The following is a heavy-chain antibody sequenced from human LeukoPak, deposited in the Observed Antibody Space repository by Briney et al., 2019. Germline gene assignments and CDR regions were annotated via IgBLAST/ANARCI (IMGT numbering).Heavy chain of an antibody. Sequence: GGSLRLSCAASGFTFSSYGMHWVRQAPGKGLEWVSFIRYDGSNKYYADSVKGRFTISRDNSKNTLYLQMSSLRAEDTAVYYCTKHLCRELLWFGEGDYFGNWGQGNLVTVSS. CDR2: IRYDGSNK. D-gene: IGHD3-10*01. CDR3: TKHLCRELLWFGEGDYFGN. J-gene: IGHJ4*02. CDR1: GFTFSSYG. V-gene: IGHV3-30*02.